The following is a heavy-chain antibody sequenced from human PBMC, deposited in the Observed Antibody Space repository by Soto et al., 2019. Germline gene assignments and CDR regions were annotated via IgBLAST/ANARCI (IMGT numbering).Heavy chain of an antibody. CDR1: GYTFSNYG. Sequence: QVQLVQAGGEVKRPGASVKVSCKTSGYTFSNYGITWVRQAPGQPLEWLGWISLYSDGTNYAQKFKGRVSMTTDTSTTTAYMELRSLRSDDTAVYYGARVVPGAEAWFGPWGQGTLVTVSS. V-gene: IGHV1-18*01. J-gene: IGHJ5*02. D-gene: IGHD2-2*01. CDR3: ARVVPGAEAWFGP. CDR2: ISLYSDGT.